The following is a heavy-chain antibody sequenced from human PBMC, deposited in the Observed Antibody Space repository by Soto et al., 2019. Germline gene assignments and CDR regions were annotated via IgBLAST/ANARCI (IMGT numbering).Heavy chain of an antibody. Sequence: SETRSLTWAVSGGSISSSNWWSWVRQPAGKGLEWIGEIYHSGSTNYNPSLKSRVTISVDKSKNQFSLKLSSVTAADTAVYYCARLKQGVTTLPTKTFHYRGPAPLVTVSS. CDR3: ARLKQGVTTLPTKTFHY. CDR1: GGSISSSNW. D-gene: IGHD4-17*01. CDR2: IYHSGST. J-gene: IGHJ4*02. V-gene: IGHV4-4*02.